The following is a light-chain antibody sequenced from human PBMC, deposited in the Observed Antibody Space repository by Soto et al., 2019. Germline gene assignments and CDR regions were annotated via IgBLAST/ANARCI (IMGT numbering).Light chain of an antibody. CDR1: QSISDW. CDR3: QQYNSYST. J-gene: IGKJ1*01. V-gene: IGKV1-5*03. CDR2: KAS. Sequence: DIPMTQSPSTLSASVGDRVTISCRASQSISDWLAWYQQKPGKAPKLLIRKASSSESGVPSRFSGSGSGTEFTLTISSLQPDDFATYYCQQYNSYSTFGQGTKVEI.